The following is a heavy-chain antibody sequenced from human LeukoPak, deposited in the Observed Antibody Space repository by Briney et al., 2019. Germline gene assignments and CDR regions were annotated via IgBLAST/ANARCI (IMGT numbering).Heavy chain of an antibody. Sequence: ASVKVSCKASGYTFTSYDINWVRQATGQGLEWMGWMNPNSGNTGYAQKFQGRVTMTRNTSISTAYMELSRLRSDDTAVYYCARDKYYYDSSGYNGAPGYYYYYYMDVWGKGTTVTISS. CDR3: ARDKYYYDSSGYNGAPGYYYYYYMDV. D-gene: IGHD3-22*01. CDR1: GYTFTSYD. CDR2: MNPNSGNT. J-gene: IGHJ6*03. V-gene: IGHV1-8*01.